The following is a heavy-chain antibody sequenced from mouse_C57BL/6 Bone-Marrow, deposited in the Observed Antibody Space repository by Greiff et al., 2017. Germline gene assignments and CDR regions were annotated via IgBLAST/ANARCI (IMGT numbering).Heavy chain of an antibody. Sequence: VQLQQPGAELVKPGASVKLSCKASGYTFTSYWMQWVKQRPGQGLEWIGEIDPSDSYTNYNQKFKGKATLTVYTSSSTAYMQLSSLTSEDSAVYYFARGGANYYGRSYCYFDVWCTGTTVTVSS. D-gene: IGHD1-1*01. CDR1: GYTFTSYW. CDR3: ARGGANYYGRSYCYFDV. CDR2: IDPSDSYT. J-gene: IGHJ1*03. V-gene: IGHV1-50*01.